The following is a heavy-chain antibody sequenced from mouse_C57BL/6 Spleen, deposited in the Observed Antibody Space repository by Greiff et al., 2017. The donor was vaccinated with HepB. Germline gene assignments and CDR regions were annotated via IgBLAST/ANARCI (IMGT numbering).Heavy chain of an antibody. D-gene: IGHD1-3*01. CDR1: GYTFTSYW. V-gene: IGHV14-1*01. J-gene: IGHJ2*01. CDR3: TTDNLDY. CDR2: IDPEDGDT. Sequence: VQLQQPGAELVKPGASVKLSCKASGYTFTSYWMHWVKQRPEQGLEWIGRIDPEDGDTEYAPKFQGKATMTADTSSNTAYLQLSSLTSEDTAVYYCTTDNLDYWGQGTTLTVSS.